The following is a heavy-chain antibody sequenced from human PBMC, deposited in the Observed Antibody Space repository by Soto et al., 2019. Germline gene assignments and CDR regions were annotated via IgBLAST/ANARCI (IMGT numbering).Heavy chain of an antibody. V-gene: IGHV1-69*12. CDR1: GGTFSNYV. CDR3: ARDPRRPGTYGGNSLDY. D-gene: IGHD2-21*02. Sequence: QVQLVQSGAELKKPGSSVKVSCKASGGTFSNYVINWVRQAPGQGLEWMGDIIPIFDTTHYAQNFQGRVTITADESTATAYMELSSLRSEDTGVYYCARDPRRPGTYGGNSLDYWGQGTLVTVSS. CDR2: IIPIFDTT. J-gene: IGHJ4*02.